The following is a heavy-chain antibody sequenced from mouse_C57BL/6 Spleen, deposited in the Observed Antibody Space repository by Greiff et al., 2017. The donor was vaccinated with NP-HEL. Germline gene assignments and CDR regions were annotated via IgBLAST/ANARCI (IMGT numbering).Heavy chain of an antibody. CDR2: IDPSDSYT. J-gene: IGHJ2*01. D-gene: IGHD2-2*01. CDR3: ARGGLSPNFDY. CDR1: GYTFTSYW. Sequence: VQLQQSGAELVRPGTSVKLSCKASGYTFTSYWMHWVKQRPGQGLEWIGVIDPSDSYTNYNQKFKGKATLTVDTSSSTAYMQLSSLTSEDSAVYSCARGGLSPNFDYWGQGTTLTVSS. V-gene: IGHV1-59*01.